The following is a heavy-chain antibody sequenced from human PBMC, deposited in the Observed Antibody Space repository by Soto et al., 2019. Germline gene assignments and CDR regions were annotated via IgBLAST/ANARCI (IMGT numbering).Heavy chain of an antibody. Sequence: GGSLRLSCAASGFTFNNYHMNWVRQAPGKGLEWISFVTTDSSGMYYADSVRGRFTISRDNAKNSLYLQMNSLRAEDTAVYYCAKEVGYDMDVWGKGTTVTVSS. CDR2: VTTDSSGM. J-gene: IGHJ6*03. CDR3: AKEVGYDMDV. D-gene: IGHD1-26*01. CDR1: GFTFNNYH. V-gene: IGHV3-48*01.